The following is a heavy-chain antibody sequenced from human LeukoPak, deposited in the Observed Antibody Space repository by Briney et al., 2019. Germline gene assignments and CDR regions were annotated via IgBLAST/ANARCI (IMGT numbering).Heavy chain of an antibody. CDR1: GGSISSGSYY. D-gene: IGHD3-3*01. V-gene: IGHV4-61*02. CDR2: IYTSGST. Sequence: SQTLSLTCTVSGGSISSGSYYWSWIRQPAGKGLEWSVRIYTSGSTNYNPSLKSRVTISVDTSKNQFSLKLSSVTAADTAVYYCARSLTDDFWSGHNWFDPWGQGTLVTVSS. CDR3: ARSLTDDFWSGHNWFDP. J-gene: IGHJ5*02.